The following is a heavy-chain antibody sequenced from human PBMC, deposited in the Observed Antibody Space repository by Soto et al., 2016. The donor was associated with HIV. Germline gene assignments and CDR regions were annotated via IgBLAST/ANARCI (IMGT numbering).Heavy chain of an antibody. CDR3: AKDLRMTMVQGFIDALDF. V-gene: IGHV3-23*01. CDR1: GFTFGNYA. Sequence: EVNLLESGGGLVQPGGSLKLSCGASGFTFGNYAMSWVRQAPGKGLEWVSGISDSGSNTYYADSVKGRFTISRDNSKNTLYLHMNSLRAEDTAVYYCAKDLRMTMVQGFIDALDFWGQGTVVTVSS. D-gene: IGHD3-10*01. J-gene: IGHJ3*01. CDR2: ISDSGSNT.